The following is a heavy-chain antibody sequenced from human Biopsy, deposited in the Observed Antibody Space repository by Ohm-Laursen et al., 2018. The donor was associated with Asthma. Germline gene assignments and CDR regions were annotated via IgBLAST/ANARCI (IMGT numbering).Heavy chain of an antibody. CDR3: ARAVDYSHYYGIDV. CDR2: ISVYNGNT. D-gene: IGHD3-10*01. J-gene: IGHJ6*02. Sequence: ASVKVSCKSSGYTFNSAGITWVRQAPGQGLEWMGWISVYNGNTKVAQKLQDRATMITDTSTSTAYMELRSLRSDDTAVYFCARAVDYSHYYGIDVWGQGTTVAVS. CDR1: GYTFNSAG. V-gene: IGHV1-18*01.